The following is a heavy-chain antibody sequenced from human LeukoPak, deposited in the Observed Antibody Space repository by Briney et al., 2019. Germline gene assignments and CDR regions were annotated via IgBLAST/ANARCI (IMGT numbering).Heavy chain of an antibody. CDR3: AKDRAQTPLKY. Sequence: GGSLRLSCAASGFTFSNYAMRWVRQAPGKGLEWVSGISASGGSTFYADSVKARFTISRDNSKNTLHLHMNSLRAADTAVYYCAKDRAQTPLKYWGQGTLVTVSS. CDR1: GFTFSNYA. D-gene: IGHD3-10*01. CDR2: ISASGGST. V-gene: IGHV3-23*01. J-gene: IGHJ4*02.